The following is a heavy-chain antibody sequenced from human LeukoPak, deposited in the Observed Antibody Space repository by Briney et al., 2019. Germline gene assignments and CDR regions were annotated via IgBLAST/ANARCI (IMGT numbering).Heavy chain of an antibody. Sequence: SETLSLTCTVSGGSISSSSYYWGWIRQPPGKGLEWIGSIYYSGSTYYNPSLKSRVTISVDTSKNQFSLKLSSVTAADTAVYYCARDGYDFSFDPWGQGTLVTVSS. V-gene: IGHV4-39*07. CDR2: IYYSGST. CDR3: ARDGYDFSFDP. J-gene: IGHJ5*02. D-gene: IGHD3-3*01. CDR1: GGSISSSSYY.